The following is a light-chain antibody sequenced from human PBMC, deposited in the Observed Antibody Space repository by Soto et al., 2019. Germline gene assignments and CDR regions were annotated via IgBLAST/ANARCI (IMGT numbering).Light chain of an antibody. V-gene: IGKV3-20*01. CDR1: QSVSSSN. CDR3: QQYDNSPYT. J-gene: IGKJ2*01. CDR2: GAS. Sequence: VLTQSPGTLSLSPGERATLSCRASQSVSSSNLAWYQKKPGQAPRVLIYGASTRATGIPDRFSGSGSGTDFTLTISRREPEDFAVDYCQQYDNSPYTFGQGTNLEIK.